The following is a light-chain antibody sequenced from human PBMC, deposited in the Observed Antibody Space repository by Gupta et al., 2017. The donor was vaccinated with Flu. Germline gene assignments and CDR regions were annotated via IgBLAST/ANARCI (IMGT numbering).Light chain of an antibody. Sequence: DIQMTQSPSSLSASVGDRVTITCRASQSISSYLNWYQQKPGKAPKLLIYAASSLQSGVPSRFSDSGSGTDFTLTISSLQPEDFATYYCQQSDSTPPTFGGGTKVEIK. CDR2: AAS. CDR3: QQSDSTPPT. V-gene: IGKV1-39*01. J-gene: IGKJ4*01. CDR1: QSISSY.